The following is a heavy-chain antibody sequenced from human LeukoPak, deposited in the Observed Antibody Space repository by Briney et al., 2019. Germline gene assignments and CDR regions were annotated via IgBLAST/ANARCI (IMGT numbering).Heavy chain of an antibody. CDR1: GGTVSSYA. J-gene: IGHJ6*02. Sequence: LVKVSCKASGGTVSSYAISWVRQAPGQGLEWMGGIIPIFGTANYAQKFQGRVTITADESTSTAYMEPSSLRSEDTAVYYCASREKDCSGGSCYLRPYYYGMDVWGQGTTVTVSS. CDR3: ASREKDCSGGSCYLRPYYYGMDV. CDR2: IIPIFGTA. D-gene: IGHD2-15*01. V-gene: IGHV1-69*01.